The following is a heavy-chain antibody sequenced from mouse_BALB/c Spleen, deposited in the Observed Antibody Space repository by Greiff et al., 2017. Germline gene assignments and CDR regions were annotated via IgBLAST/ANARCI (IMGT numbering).Heavy chain of an antibody. D-gene: IGHD2-5*01. CDR2: IYPGDGDT. J-gene: IGHJ1*01. CDR1: GYAFSSYW. Sequence: GQLQQSGAELVRPGPSVKISCKASGYAFSSYWMNWVKQRPGQGLEWIGQIYPGDGDTNYNGKFKGKATLTADKSSSTAYMQLSSLTSEDSAVYFCARGGYSNSHWYFDVWGAGTTVTVSS. V-gene: IGHV1-80*01. CDR3: ARGGYSNSHWYFDV.